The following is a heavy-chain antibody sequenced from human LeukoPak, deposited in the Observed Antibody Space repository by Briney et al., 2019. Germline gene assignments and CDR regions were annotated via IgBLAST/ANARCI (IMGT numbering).Heavy chain of an antibody. D-gene: IGHD3-22*01. CDR3: ANRYYDSSPFDP. CDR2: ITTSGGST. Sequence: PGGSLRLSCAASRSTFKSYAMSWVRQAPGKGLEWVAAITTSGGSTNYADSVKGRFTISRDSSKSTLYLQMNSLRAEDTALYYCANRYYDSSPFDPWGQGTLVTVSS. J-gene: IGHJ5*02. V-gene: IGHV3-23*01. CDR1: RSTFKSYA.